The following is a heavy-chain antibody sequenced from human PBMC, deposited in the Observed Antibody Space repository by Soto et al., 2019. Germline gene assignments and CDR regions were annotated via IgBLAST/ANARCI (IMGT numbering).Heavy chain of an antibody. CDR2: FSQTAGT. V-gene: IGHV4-59*01. CDR3: ARVYYDFWSGQLYYHGLDV. J-gene: IGHJ6*02. D-gene: IGHD3-3*01. Sequence: QVQLQESGPGLVKPSETLSLTCSVSGDSISDYYWSWIRQSPGKGLEWIGYFSQTAGTNYTPSLRSRVTMSEDTSKRRLSLKLRYVTAAYTAVYYCARVYYDFWSGQLYYHGLDVWGQGTAVTVSS. CDR1: GDSISDYY.